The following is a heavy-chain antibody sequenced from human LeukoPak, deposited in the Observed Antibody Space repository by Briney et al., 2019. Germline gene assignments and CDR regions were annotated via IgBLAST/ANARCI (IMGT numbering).Heavy chain of an antibody. CDR3: ARNLMSGHPFDY. Sequence: SETLSLTCTVSGGSTSNYYWSWIRQPPGKGLEWIGYIYYSGNTNYNPSLKSRVTISVDTSKNQFSLKLSSVTAADTAVYYCARNLMSGHPFDYWGQGTLVTVSS. V-gene: IGHV4-59*08. CDR2: IYYSGNT. J-gene: IGHJ4*02. D-gene: IGHD2-8*01. CDR1: GGSTSNYY.